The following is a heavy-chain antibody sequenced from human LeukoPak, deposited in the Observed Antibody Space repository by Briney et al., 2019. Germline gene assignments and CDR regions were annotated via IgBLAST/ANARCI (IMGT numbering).Heavy chain of an antibody. CDR2: IYYSGST. D-gene: IGHD3-16*01. Sequence: SETLSLTCTVSGGSISSSSYYWGWIRQPPGKGLEWIGYIYYSGSTYYNPSLKSRVTISVDTSKNQFSLKLSSVTAADTAVYYCARHLGAPYYFDDWGQGTLVTVSS. J-gene: IGHJ4*02. V-gene: IGHV4-31*03. CDR1: GGSISSSSYY. CDR3: ARHLGAPYYFDD.